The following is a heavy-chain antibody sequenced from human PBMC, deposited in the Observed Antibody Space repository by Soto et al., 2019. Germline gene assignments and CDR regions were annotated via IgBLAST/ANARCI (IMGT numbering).Heavy chain of an antibody. CDR1: GGTFNSYG. CDR2: IIPLYGTV. V-gene: IGHV1-69*06. J-gene: IGHJ4*02. CDR3: ARVRVIRGVIPSHFGL. Sequence: QAHLAQSGAEVKKPGSSVTVSCKASGGTFNSYGISWGRQAPGQGLDWVGVIIPLYGTVNYAQKFQGRVSITADKSTSTAYMDLNSLRSDDTAVYYCARVRVIRGVIPSHFGLWGQGTQVTVSS. D-gene: IGHD3-10*01.